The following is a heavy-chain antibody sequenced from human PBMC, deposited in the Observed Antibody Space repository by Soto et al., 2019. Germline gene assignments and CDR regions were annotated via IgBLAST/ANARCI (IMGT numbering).Heavy chain of an antibody. CDR1: GYTFTSYY. CDR3: ARETGYGDPLFPDPVGPNFDY. CDR2: INPSGGST. V-gene: IGHV1-46*01. D-gene: IGHD4-17*01. J-gene: IGHJ4*02. Sequence: QVQLVQSGAEVKKPGASVKVSCKASGYTFTSYYMHWVRQAPGQGLEWMGIINPSGGSTSYAQKFQGRVTMTRDTSTSTVYMELSSLRSEDTAVYYCARETGYGDPLFPDPVGPNFDYWGQGTLVTVSS.